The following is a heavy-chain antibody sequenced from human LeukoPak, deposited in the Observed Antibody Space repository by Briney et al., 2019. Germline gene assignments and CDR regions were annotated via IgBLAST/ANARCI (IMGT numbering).Heavy chain of an antibody. CDR1: GFTFSSYG. Sequence: GGSLRLSCAASGFTFSSYGMHWVRQAPGKGLGWVAFIRYDGSNKYYADSVKGRFTISRDNSKNTLYLQMNSLRAEDTAVYYCAKDGRAATYYFDYWGQGTLVTVSS. V-gene: IGHV3-30*02. CDR3: AKDGRAATYYFDY. CDR2: IRYDGSNK. J-gene: IGHJ4*02. D-gene: IGHD2-15*01.